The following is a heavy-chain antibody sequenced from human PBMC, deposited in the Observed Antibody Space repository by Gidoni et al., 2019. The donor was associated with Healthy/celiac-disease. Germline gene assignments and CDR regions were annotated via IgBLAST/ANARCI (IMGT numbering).Heavy chain of an antibody. Sequence: EVQLFDSGGGLVQPGGSLRLSCAASGLPFRSYAMRWVRQAPRKGLEWVSAISGSGGSTYYADAVKGRFTISRDNSKNTLYLQMNSLRAEDTAVYYCAKAGPSGVRGVHYWGQGTLVTVSS. CDR1: GLPFRSYA. D-gene: IGHD3-10*01. J-gene: IGHJ4*02. CDR3: AKAGPSGVRGVHY. V-gene: IGHV3-23*01. CDR2: ISGSGGST.